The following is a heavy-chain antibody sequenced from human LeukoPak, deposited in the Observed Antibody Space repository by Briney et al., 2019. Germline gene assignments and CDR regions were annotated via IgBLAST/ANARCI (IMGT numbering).Heavy chain of an antibody. CDR1: GGSISSSSYY. J-gene: IGHJ4*02. CDR3: ASQKTYYYDSSGYYYDY. D-gene: IGHD3-22*01. CDR2: IYYSGST. V-gene: IGHV4-39*01. Sequence: SETLSLTCTVSGGSISSSSYYWGWIRQPPGKGLGWIGSIYYSGSTYYNPSLKSRVTISVDTSKNQFSLKLSSVTAADTAVYYCASQKTYYYDSSGYYYDYWGQGTLVTVSS.